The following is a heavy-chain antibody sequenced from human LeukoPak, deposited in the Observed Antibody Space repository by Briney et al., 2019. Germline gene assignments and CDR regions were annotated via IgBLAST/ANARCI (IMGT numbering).Heavy chain of an antibody. V-gene: IGHV3-11*04. CDR1: GFIFSDYC. CDR3: AREPPRDYYMDV. CDR2: IDSSGSII. Sequence: GGSLRLSCAASGFIFSDYCMSWIRQAPGKGLEWVSYIDSSGSIIYYADSVKGRFTISRDNAKNSLYLQMNSLRAEDTAVYYCAREPPRDYYMDVWGKGTTVTVSS. D-gene: IGHD3-10*01. J-gene: IGHJ6*03.